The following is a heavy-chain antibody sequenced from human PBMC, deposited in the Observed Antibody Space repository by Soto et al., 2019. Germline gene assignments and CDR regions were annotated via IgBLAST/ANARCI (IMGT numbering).Heavy chain of an antibody. J-gene: IGHJ3*02. CDR3: ATVPQGWIDAFDI. V-gene: IGHV1-3*01. D-gene: IGHD6-19*01. CDR2: INAGNGNT. Sequence: ASVKVSCKASGYTFTSYAMHWERQAPGQRLEWMGWINAGNGNTKYSQKFQGRVTITRDTSASTAYMELSSLRSEDTAVYYCATVPQGWIDAFDIWGQGTMVTVSS. CDR1: GYTFTSYA.